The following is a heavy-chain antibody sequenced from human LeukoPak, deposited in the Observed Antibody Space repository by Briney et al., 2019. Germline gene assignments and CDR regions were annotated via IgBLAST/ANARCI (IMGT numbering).Heavy chain of an antibody. CDR3: ASALRFLEWLLDY. Sequence: ASVKVSCKASGGTFSSYAISWVRQAPGQGLEWMGRIIPILGIANYAQKFQGRVTITADRSTSTAYIELSSLRSEDTTVYYCASALRFLEWLLDYWGQGTLVTVSS. D-gene: IGHD3-3*01. CDR1: GGTFSSYA. CDR2: IIPILGIA. V-gene: IGHV1-69*04. J-gene: IGHJ4*02.